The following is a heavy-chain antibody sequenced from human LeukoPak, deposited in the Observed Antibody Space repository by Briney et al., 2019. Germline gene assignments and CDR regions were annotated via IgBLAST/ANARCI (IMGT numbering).Heavy chain of an antibody. CDR2: ISASGAS. Sequence: GGSLRLSCAASGFTLSTAGMTWVRQAAGRGLEWVSSISASGASYYRDSVEGRFTISRDNSRSTLFLQMNSLSAEDTAIYFCARVDISGNRKPGIDVWGQGATVTVSS. J-gene: IGHJ6*02. CDR3: ARVDISGNRKPGIDV. CDR1: GFTLSTAG. D-gene: IGHD1-14*01. V-gene: IGHV3-23*01.